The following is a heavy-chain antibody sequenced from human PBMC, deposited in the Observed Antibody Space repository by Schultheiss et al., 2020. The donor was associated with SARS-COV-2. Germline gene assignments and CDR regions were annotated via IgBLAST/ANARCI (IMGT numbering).Heavy chain of an antibody. CDR1: GGSVSSGSDH. V-gene: IGHV4-61*01. CDR2: IYYSGST. J-gene: IGHJ3*02. CDR3: ARVNTMIVGPDAFDI. Sequence: SETLSLTCTVSGGSVSSGSDHWSWIRQPPGKGLEWIGYIYYSGSTNYNPSLKSRVTISVDTSKNQFSLKLSSVTAADTAVYYCARVNTMIVGPDAFDIWGQGTMVTVSS. D-gene: IGHD3-22*01.